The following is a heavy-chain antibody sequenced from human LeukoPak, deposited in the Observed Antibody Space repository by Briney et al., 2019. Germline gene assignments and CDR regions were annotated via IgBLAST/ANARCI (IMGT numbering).Heavy chain of an antibody. CDR2: FSGGAGST. V-gene: IGHV3-23*01. J-gene: IGHJ4*02. CDR3: ARSEIYNYGYNPNTKFDY. Sequence: GRSLRLSCAASGFIFSSHVMSWVRQAPGQGLEWVSGFSGGAGSTYYADSARGGFTISGDNSKKLLYLQMDSLRGEDTAVYYCARSEIYNYGYNPNTKFDYWGQGILVTVSS. D-gene: IGHD5-18*01. CDR1: GFIFSSHV.